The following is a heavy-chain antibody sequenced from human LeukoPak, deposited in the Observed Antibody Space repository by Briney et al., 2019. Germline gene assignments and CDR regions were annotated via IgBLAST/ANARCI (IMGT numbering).Heavy chain of an antibody. CDR2: ISSSGSTI. CDR3: ARDIRYNSGDY. D-gene: IGHD6-19*01. Sequence: PGGALRLSCAASGFTFSSYEMNWVRQAPGKGLEGVSYISSSGSTIYYAAPLKGRFPVSRDNAKSSLHLQMHSLRAEDTAVYYCARDIRYNSGDYWGQGTLVTVSS. J-gene: IGHJ4*02. V-gene: IGHV3-48*03. CDR1: GFTFSSYE.